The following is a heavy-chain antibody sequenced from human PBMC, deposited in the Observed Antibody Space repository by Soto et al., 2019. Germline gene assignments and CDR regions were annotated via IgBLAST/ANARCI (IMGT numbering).Heavy chain of an antibody. J-gene: IGHJ4*02. CDR3: AKAMSTPSRPRDYFDF. D-gene: IGHD6-6*01. CDR2: ISSSSSTI. Sequence: PGGSLRLSCAASGFTFISDSMNWVLQAPGKGLEWVSYISSSSSTIYYADSVKGRFTISRDNAKNTLYLQMNSLRAEDTALYYCAKAMSTPSRPRDYFDFWGQGTLVTVSS. CDR1: GFTFISDS. V-gene: IGHV3-48*01.